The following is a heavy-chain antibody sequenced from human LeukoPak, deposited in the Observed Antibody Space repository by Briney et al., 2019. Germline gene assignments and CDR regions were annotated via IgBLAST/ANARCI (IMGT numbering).Heavy chain of an antibody. CDR3: ARGVVRYFDY. CDR2: ISSSSSYI. Sequence: PGGSLRLSCAASGFTFSGYSMNWVRQAPGKGLEWVSSISSSSSYIYYADSVKGRFTISRDNAKNSLYLQMNSLRAENTAVYYCARGVVRYFDYWGQGALVTVSS. D-gene: IGHD3-9*01. CDR1: GFTFSGYS. V-gene: IGHV3-21*01. J-gene: IGHJ4*02.